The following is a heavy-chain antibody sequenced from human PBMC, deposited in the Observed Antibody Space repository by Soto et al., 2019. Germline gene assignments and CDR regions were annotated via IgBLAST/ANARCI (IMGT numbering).Heavy chain of an antibody. J-gene: IGHJ4*02. Sequence: EVQLVESGGGLVQPGGSQRLSCAASAFTFKNHWMHWVRQVPGQGPVWVSRINGDGRFTSYADAVKDRFTISRDNAKNTLSLEMNRLRAEDTAVYYCAREIYDDYDSSGFAHWCQGTLVTVS. CDR2: INGDGRFT. CDR1: AFTFKNHW. CDR3: AREIYDDYDSSGFAH. V-gene: IGHV3-74*01. D-gene: IGHD3-22*01.